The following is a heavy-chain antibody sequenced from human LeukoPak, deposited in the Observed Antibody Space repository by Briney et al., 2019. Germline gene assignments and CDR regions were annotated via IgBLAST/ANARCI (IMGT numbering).Heavy chain of an antibody. CDR3: ARAPLYYYDSSGYYYYFDY. CDR1: GYTFTSYG. D-gene: IGHD3-22*01. CDR2: ISAYNGST. J-gene: IGHJ4*02. Sequence: ASVKVSCKASGYTFTSYGISWVRQAPGQGLEWMGWISAYNGSTNYAQRLQGRVTMTTDTSTSTAYMELRSLRSDDTAVYYCARAPLYYYDSSGYYYYFDYWGQGTLVTVSS. V-gene: IGHV1-18*01.